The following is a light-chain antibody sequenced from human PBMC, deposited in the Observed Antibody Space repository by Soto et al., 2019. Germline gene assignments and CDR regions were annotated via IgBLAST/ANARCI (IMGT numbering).Light chain of an antibody. CDR2: EVR. CDR3: NSYTSSNTLV. Sequence: ASVSGSPGQSITISCTGTSRDVGGFNFVSWYQHHPGKAPKLMIFEVRKRPSGVSDRFSGSKSGNTASLTISGLQAEDEADYYCNSYTSSNTLVFGGGTKLTVL. J-gene: IGLJ2*01. V-gene: IGLV2-14*01. CDR1: SRDVGGFNF.